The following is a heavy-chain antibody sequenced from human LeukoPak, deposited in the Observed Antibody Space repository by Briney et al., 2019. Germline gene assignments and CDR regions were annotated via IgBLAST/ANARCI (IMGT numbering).Heavy chain of an antibody. D-gene: IGHD3-22*01. V-gene: IGHV3-33*01. CDR1: GFTFSSYG. J-gene: IGHJ4*02. CDR3: ARPSHRYDSSGYYGFDY. Sequence: PGGSLRLSCAASGFTFSSYGMHWVRQAPGKGLEWEAVIWYDGSNKYYADSVKGRFTISRDNSKNTLYLQMNSLRAEDTAVYYCARPSHRYDSSGYYGFDYWGQGTLVTVSS. CDR2: IWYDGSNK.